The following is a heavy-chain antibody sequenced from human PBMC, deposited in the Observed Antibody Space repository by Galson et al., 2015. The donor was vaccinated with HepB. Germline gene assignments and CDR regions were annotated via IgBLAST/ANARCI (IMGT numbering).Heavy chain of an antibody. V-gene: IGHV1-18*01. Sequence: SVKVSCKASGGTFSSYAISWVRQAPGQGLEWMGWISAYNGNTNYAQKLQGRVTMTADTSTSTAYMELRSLRSDDTAVYYCARLGYCSSTSCYAIEYYYYYGMDVWGQGTTVTVSS. D-gene: IGHD2-2*01. CDR1: GGTFSSYA. CDR2: ISAYNGNT. CDR3: ARLGYCSSTSCYAIEYYYYYGMDV. J-gene: IGHJ6*02.